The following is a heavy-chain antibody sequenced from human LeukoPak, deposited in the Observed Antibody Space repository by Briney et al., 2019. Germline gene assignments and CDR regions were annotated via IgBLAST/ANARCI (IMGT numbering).Heavy chain of an antibody. V-gene: IGHV3-74*01. CDR1: GFTFNSYW. Sequence: PGGSLRLSCAASGFTFNSYWMHRVRQAPGKGLVWVSRINSDGSSTSYADSVKGRFTISRDNAKNTLYLQMSSLRAEDTAVYYCARNILNCSGGSCYSYYFDYWGQGTLVTVSS. CDR2: INSDGSST. CDR3: ARNILNCSGGSCYSYYFDY. J-gene: IGHJ4*02. D-gene: IGHD2-15*01.